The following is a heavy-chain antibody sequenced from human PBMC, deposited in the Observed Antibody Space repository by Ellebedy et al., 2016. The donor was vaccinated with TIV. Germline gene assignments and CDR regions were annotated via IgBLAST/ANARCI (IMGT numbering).Heavy chain of an antibody. CDR3: ASSRYHYYLGNTIFVY. Sequence: GESLKISCAASGFTFSNYWMHWVRQAPGKGLVWVSRIKTDGSSTNYADPVKGRFTISRDNSKNTLYLQMNSLRAEDTAVYYCASSRYHYYLGNTIFVYWGQGTLVTVAS. V-gene: IGHV3-74*01. CDR2: IKTDGSST. D-gene: IGHD3-16*01. CDR1: GFTFSNYW. J-gene: IGHJ4*02.